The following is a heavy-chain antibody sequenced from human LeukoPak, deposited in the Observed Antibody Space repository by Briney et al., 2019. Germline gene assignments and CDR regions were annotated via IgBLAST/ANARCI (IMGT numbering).Heavy chain of an antibody. V-gene: IGHV1-2*06. CDR1: GYTFTGYY. Sequence: ASAKVSCKASGYTFTGYYMHWVRQAPGQGLEWMGRINPNSGGTNYAQKFQDRVTMTRDTSINTAYMELSRLRSDDTAVYYCARQYYYDSSGYSQGYWGQGTLVTVSS. CDR2: INPNSGGT. J-gene: IGHJ4*02. D-gene: IGHD3-22*01. CDR3: ARQYYYDSSGYSQGY.